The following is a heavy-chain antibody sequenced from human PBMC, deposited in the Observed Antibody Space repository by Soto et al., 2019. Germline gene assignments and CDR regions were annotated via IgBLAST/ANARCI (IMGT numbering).Heavy chain of an antibody. CDR3: ASLSSGSSPIDY. D-gene: IGHD3-22*01. CDR2: INPDSGGT. V-gene: IGHV1-2*02. J-gene: IGHJ4*02. Sequence: ASVKVSCKASGSTFSGYYIHWVRQAPRQGLEWMGWINPDSGGTNYAQKFQDRVTMTRDTSINTAYMDLSRLRSDDTAVYYCASLSSGSSPIDYWGQGTLVPVSS. CDR1: GSTFSGYY.